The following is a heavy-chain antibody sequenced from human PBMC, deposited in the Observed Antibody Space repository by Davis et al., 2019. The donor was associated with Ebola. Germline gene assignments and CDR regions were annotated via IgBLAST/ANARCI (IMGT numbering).Heavy chain of an antibody. J-gene: IGHJ4*01. Sequence: SVKVSCKASRYTFIDYNIHWMRQAPGQGLEWMGWIGTWIGNYNGNTNYAQKLRGRLNMTTDTSTSTVYMELSSLTSDDTAVYYCAGGGISGSDPPGIWGHGTLVTVSS. CDR3: AGGGISGSDPPGI. D-gene: IGHD1-26*01. CDR2: IGTWIGNYNGNT. CDR1: RYTFIDYN. V-gene: IGHV1-18*04.